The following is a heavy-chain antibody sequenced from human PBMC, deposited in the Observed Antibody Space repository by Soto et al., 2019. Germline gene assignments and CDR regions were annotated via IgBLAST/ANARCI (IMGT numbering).Heavy chain of an antibody. CDR2: INHSGTT. J-gene: IGHJ5*02. D-gene: IGHD3-10*01. CDR3: ARGGSYYGWGSLDGSAP. CDR1: GGSFSGYY. Sequence: SETLSLTCAVYGGSFSGYYYSWIRQPPGQGLEWIGEINHSGTTNFNPSLNIRVTISVDTSKNQVSLKLNSVSASDTAMYFCARGGSYYGWGSLDGSAPGGKGTLVPVSS. V-gene: IGHV4-34*01.